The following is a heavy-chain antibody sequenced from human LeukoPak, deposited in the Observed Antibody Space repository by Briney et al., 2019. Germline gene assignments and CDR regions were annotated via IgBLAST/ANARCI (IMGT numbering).Heavy chain of an antibody. CDR3: ASRGYIFGQTIY. Sequence: GGSLRLSCAASGFIFSTYWMSWVRQAPGKGLEWVANIKHDGSEKYFVDSVKGRFTISRDNAKNSVFLQMNSLRAEDTAVYYCASRGYIFGQTIYWGQGTLVTVSS. CDR1: GFIFSTYW. V-gene: IGHV3-7*03. J-gene: IGHJ4*02. CDR2: IKHDGSEK. D-gene: IGHD5-12*01.